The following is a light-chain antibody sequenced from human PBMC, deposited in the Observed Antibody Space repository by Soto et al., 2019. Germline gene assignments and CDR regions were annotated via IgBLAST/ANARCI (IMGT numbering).Light chain of an antibody. V-gene: IGKV3-20*01. CDR2: GAS. CDR3: QQYGNFWT. J-gene: IGKJ1*01. Sequence: EIVLTQSPGTLSLSPGERATLSCRASQSVSNNYLAWYQQKPGQAPRLLIYGASNRATGIPDRFSGSGSGTDFTLTISRLEPEDFAVYYCQQYGNFWTFGQGTKVEIK. CDR1: QSVSNNY.